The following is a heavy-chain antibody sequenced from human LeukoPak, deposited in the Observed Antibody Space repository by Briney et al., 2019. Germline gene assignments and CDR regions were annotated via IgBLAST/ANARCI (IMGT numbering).Heavy chain of an antibody. CDR2: MYSVGST. Sequence: GVSLRLSCAASGFTISANFMSWVRQAPGKGLEWVSIMYSVGSTFYADSVKGRFTISRDPSKNSLDLQMDSLRVDDTAAYYCARDLSGYSYGFGGDLWGQGTLVTVSS. D-gene: IGHD5-18*01. CDR1: GFTISANF. J-gene: IGHJ4*02. V-gene: IGHV3-66*01. CDR3: ARDLSGYSYGFGGDL.